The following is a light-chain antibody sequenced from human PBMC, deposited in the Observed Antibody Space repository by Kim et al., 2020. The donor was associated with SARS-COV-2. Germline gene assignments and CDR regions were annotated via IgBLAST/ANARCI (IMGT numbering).Light chain of an antibody. J-gene: IGLJ2*01. V-gene: IGLV2-14*03. CDR1: SSDIGDYDY. CDR3: SSYTTSSTVI. Sequence: QSALTQPASVSGSPGQSITLSCTGTSSDIGDYDYVSWYQQHPGKAPKLIIYDVSNRPSGVSNRFSASKSGNTASLTISGLQAEDEADYYCSSYTTSSTVIFGGGTKVTVL. CDR2: DVS.